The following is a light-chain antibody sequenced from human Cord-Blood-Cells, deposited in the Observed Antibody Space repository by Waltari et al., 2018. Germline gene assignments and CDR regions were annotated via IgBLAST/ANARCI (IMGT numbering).Light chain of an antibody. J-gene: IGKJ1*01. CDR3: QQYGSSRWT. CDR1: KSVSSSY. Sequence: EIVLTQSPGTLSLSPGESATLSCRASKSVSSSYLAWYQQKPGQAPRLLIYGASSRAPGIPDRFSGSGSGTDFTLTISRLEPEDFAVYYCQQYGSSRWTFGQGTKVEIK. V-gene: IGKV3-20*01. CDR2: GAS.